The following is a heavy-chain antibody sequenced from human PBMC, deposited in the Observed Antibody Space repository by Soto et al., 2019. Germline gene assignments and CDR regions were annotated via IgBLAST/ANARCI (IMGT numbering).Heavy chain of an antibody. J-gene: IGHJ4*02. CDR1: GDSVSSNSAA. D-gene: IGHD6-13*01. CDR3: AMLAAGTPPGRDY. V-gene: IGHV6-1*01. CDR2: TYYRSKLYN. Sequence: QTLSLTCAISGDSVSSNSAAWNWIRQSPSRGLEWLGRTYYRSKLYNDYAVSVKSRIAINPDTSKNQFSLHLHSVTPEDTAVYYCAMLAAGTPPGRDYWGQGTLVTVSS.